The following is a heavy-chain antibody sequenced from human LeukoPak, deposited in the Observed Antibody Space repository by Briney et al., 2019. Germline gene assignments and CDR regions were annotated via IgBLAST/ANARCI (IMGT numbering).Heavy chain of an antibody. CDR1: GFTFSSHA. V-gene: IGHV3-30-3*01. CDR3: ARGQLPRPDLYSSGFDY. J-gene: IGHJ4*02. CDR2: ISYDGNYK. Sequence: PGGSLRLSCGASGFTFSSHAMHWVRQAPGKGLEWVTFISYDGNYKSYADSVKGRFTISRDNSKNTVYLQMNSLRAEDTAVYYCARGQLPRPDLYSSGFDYWGQGTLVTVSS. D-gene: IGHD6-19*01.